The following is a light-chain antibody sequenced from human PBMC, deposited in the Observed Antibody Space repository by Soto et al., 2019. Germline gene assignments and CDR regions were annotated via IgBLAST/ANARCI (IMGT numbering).Light chain of an antibody. CDR2: GAS. V-gene: IGKV3-20*01. J-gene: IGKJ1*01. CDR1: QSVRSRY. CDR3: HQYGSSPST. Sequence: EFGLTESPGNLSLSPGPRATLSCRASQSVRSRYLAWYQQKPGQAPRLLIYGASSRATGIPDRFSGSGSETDFTLTISRLEPEDFAVYYCHQYGSSPSTFGQGSKVDIK.